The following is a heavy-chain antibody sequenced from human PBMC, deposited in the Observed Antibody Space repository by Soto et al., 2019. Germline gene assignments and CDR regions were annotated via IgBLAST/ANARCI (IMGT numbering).Heavy chain of an antibody. V-gene: IGHV1-69*01. Sequence: QVQLVQSGAEVKKPGSSVKVSCKASGGTFSNYAFSWVRQAPGQGLEWMGGILPIFTTATYAPKFQDRVTSTADESTSTVYMDLSSLRSEDTALYYCAKDIGFQQHLFVFDNWGQGTLVTVSS. D-gene: IGHD6-13*01. CDR1: GGTFSNYA. J-gene: IGHJ4*02. CDR3: AKDIGFQQHLFVFDN. CDR2: ILPIFTTA.